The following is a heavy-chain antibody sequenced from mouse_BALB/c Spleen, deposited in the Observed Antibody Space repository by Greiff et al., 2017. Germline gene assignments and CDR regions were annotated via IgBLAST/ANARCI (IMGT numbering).Heavy chain of an antibody. Sequence: EVKLVESGGGLVQPGGSLKLSCAASGFTFSSYTMSWVRQTPEKRLEWVAYISNGGGSTYYPDTVKGRFTISRDNAKNTLYLQMSSLKSEDTAMYYCARHYYGGGFAYWGQGTLVTVSA. J-gene: IGHJ3*01. V-gene: IGHV5-12-2*01. CDR1: GFTFSSYT. D-gene: IGHD1-1*01. CDR3: ARHYYGGGFAY. CDR2: ISNGGGST.